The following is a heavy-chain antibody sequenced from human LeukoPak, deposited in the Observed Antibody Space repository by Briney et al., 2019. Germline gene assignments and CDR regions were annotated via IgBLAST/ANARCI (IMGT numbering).Heavy chain of an antibody. Sequence: GGSLRLSCAASGFTFSSYSMNWVRQAPGQGLECVSSISSSSSSYIYYAASVKGRFTIPRDNAKNSLCLQMNSLRAEDTAVYYCARAQQQLDEIDYWGQGTLVTVSS. CDR3: ARAQQQLDEIDY. CDR2: ISSSSSSYI. D-gene: IGHD6-13*01. CDR1: GFTFSSYS. J-gene: IGHJ4*02. V-gene: IGHV3-21*01.